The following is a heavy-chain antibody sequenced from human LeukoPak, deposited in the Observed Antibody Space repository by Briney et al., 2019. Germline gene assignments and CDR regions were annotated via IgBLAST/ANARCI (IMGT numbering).Heavy chain of an antibody. V-gene: IGHV3-23*01. CDR3: AKEGFYYDILTGYHLPYYYYMDV. Sequence: GGSLRLSCAASGFTFSSYAMSWVRQAPGKGLEWVSAISGSGGSTYYADSVKGRFTISRDNSKNTLCLQMNSLRAEDTAVYYCAKEGFYYDILTGYHLPYYYYMDVWGKGTTVTVSS. J-gene: IGHJ6*03. D-gene: IGHD3-9*01. CDR2: ISGSGGST. CDR1: GFTFSSYA.